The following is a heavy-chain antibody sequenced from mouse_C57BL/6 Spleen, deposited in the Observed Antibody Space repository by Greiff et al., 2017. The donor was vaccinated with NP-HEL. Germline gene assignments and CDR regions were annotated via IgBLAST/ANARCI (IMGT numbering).Heavy chain of an antibody. Sequence: QVQLQQSGAELARPGASVKLSCKASGYTFTSYGISWVKQRTGQGLEWIGEIYPRSGNTYYNEKFKGKATLTADKSSSTAYMELRSLTSEDSAVYFCARNDGYYWFAYWGQGTLVTVSA. V-gene: IGHV1-81*01. D-gene: IGHD2-3*01. CDR3: ARNDGYYWFAY. J-gene: IGHJ3*01. CDR1: GYTFTSYG. CDR2: IYPRSGNT.